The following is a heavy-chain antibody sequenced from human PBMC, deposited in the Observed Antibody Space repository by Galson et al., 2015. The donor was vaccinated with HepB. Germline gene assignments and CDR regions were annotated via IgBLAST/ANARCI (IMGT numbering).Heavy chain of an antibody. Sequence: SLRLSCAASGFTFSGSAMHWVRQASGKGLEWVGRIRSKANSYATAYAASVKGRFTISRDDSKNTAYLQMNSLKTEDTAVYYCTRRPAVGSGSYYNDEYYFDYWGQGTLVTVSS. J-gene: IGHJ4*02. CDR3: TRRPAVGSGSYYNDEYYFDY. V-gene: IGHV3-73*01. D-gene: IGHD3-10*01. CDR2: IRSKANSYAT. CDR1: GFTFSGSA.